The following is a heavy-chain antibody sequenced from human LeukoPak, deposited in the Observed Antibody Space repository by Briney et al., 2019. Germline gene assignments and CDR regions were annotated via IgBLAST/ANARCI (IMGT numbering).Heavy chain of an antibody. CDR1: GGSISSSNW. V-gene: IGHV4-4*02. D-gene: IGHD1-26*01. Sequence: SGTLSLTCAVSGGSISSSNWWSWVRQPPGKGLEWIGEIYHSGSTNYNPSLKSRVTISVDTSKNQFSLKLSSVTAADTAVYYCASRRSGSYVDYWGQGTLVTVPS. J-gene: IGHJ4*02. CDR3: ASRRSGSYVDY. CDR2: IYHSGST.